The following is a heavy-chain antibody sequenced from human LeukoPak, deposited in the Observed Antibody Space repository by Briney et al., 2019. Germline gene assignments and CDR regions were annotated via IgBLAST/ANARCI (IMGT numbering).Heavy chain of an antibody. CDR1: GVSFDDYY. Sequence: PSETLSLTCAVSGVSFDDYYWSWVRQTPGKGLEWLGEINHSGYTNDSPSLKSRVTLSIDTSRKQFSLNLRSVTVADAGIYYCTTMTTGHDNWGQGTLVTVSS. CDR2: INHSGYT. D-gene: IGHD4-17*01. V-gene: IGHV4-34*01. CDR3: TTMTTGHDN. J-gene: IGHJ4*02.